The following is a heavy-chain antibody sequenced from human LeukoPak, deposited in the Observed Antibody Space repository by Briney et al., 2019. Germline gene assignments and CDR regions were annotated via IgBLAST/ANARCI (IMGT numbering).Heavy chain of an antibody. CDR2: IYYSGST. CDR3: AGGGGPWYFDL. J-gene: IGHJ2*01. Sequence: PSETLSLTCTVSGGSISSYYWSWIRQPPGKGLEWIGYIYYSGSTNYNPSLKSRVTISVDTSKNQFSLKLSSETAADTAVYYCAGGGGPWYFDLWGRGTLVTVSS. V-gene: IGHV4-59*01. CDR1: GGSISSYY.